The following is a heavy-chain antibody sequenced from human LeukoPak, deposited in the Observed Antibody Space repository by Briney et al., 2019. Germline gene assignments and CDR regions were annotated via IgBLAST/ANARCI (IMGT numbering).Heavy chain of an antibody. CDR1: GGSISSYY. CDR2: IYYSGST. J-gene: IGHJ5*02. D-gene: IGHD3-22*01. V-gene: IGHV4-59*01. Sequence: SETLSLTCTVSGGSISSYYWSWIRQPPGKGLEWIGYIYYSGSTNYNPSLKSRVTISVDASKNQFSLKLSSVTAADTAVYYCARDRHCYDSSGYDWNWFDPWGQGTLVTVSS. CDR3: ARDRHCYDSSGYDWNWFDP.